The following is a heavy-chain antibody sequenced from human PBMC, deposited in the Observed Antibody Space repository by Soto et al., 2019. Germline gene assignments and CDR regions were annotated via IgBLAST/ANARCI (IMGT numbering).Heavy chain of an antibody. J-gene: IGHJ4*02. CDR2: ISYDGSNK. V-gene: IGHV3-30-3*01. D-gene: IGHD3-22*01. Sequence: LRLSCAASGFTFSSYAMHWVRQAPGKGLEWVAVISYDGSNKYYADSVKGRFTISRDNSKNTLYLQMNSLRAEDTAVYYCARAMGMIVVVITPLDYWGQGTLVTVSS. CDR1: GFTFSSYA. CDR3: ARAMGMIVVVITPLDY.